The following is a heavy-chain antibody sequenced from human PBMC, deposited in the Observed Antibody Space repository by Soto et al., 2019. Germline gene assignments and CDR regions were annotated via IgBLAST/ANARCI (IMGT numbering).Heavy chain of an antibody. CDR1: GFTFSSYS. Sequence: GGSLRLSCAASGFTFSSYSISWVRQAPWKGLEWVSAISGSGVSTYYADSVKGRFTISRDNSKNTLYLQMNSLRAEDTAVYYCARQRAAAGNNWFDPWGQRNLVTVCS. D-gene: IGHD6-13*01. CDR2: ISGSGVST. CDR3: ARQRAAAGNNWFDP. J-gene: IGHJ5*02. V-gene: IGHV3-23*01.